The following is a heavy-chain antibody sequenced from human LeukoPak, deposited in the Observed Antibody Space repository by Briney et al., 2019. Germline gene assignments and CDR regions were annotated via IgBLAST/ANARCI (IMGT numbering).Heavy chain of an antibody. J-gene: IGHJ6*02. D-gene: IGHD3-9*01. V-gene: IGHV5-10-1*01. CDR3: ARVGTFDWSYYYYYGMDV. Sequence: GESLKISCKGSGYRFTNYWISWVRQMPGKGLEWMGRIDPSDSYTKYSPSFQGHVTISGDKSISTVYLQWSSLKASDTDMYFCARVGTFDWSYYYYYGMDVWGQGTTVTVS. CDR2: IDPSDSYT. CDR1: GYRFTNYW.